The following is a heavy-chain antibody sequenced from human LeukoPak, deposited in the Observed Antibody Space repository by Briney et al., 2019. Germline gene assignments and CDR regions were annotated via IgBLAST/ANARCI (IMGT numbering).Heavy chain of an antibody. J-gene: IGHJ4*02. CDR2: INHSGST. V-gene: IGHV4-34*01. D-gene: IGHD5-18*01. CDR3: ARSRGGYSYGFPPFFDY. Sequence: SETLSLTCAVYGGSFSGYYWSWIRQPPGKGPEWIGEINHSGSTNYNPSLKSRVTISVDTSKNQFSLKLSSVTAADTAVYYCARSRGGYSYGFPPFFDYWGQGTLVTVSS. CDR1: GGSFSGYY.